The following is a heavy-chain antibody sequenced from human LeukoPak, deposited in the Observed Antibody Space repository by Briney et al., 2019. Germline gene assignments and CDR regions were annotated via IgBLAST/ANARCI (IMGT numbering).Heavy chain of an antibody. D-gene: IGHD2-2*02. CDR1: GGAFSAYY. J-gene: IGHJ5*02. V-gene: IGHV4-34*01. CDR3: ARVPPYTSNWHWFDP. CDR2: IYHDGDV. Sequence: SETLSLTCGVSGGAFSAYYWSWIRQPPRKGLEWIGEIYHDGDVKYNPSLKSRVTMSIDASKNQFTLNLRSVTAADTAVYYCARVPPYTSNWHWFDPWGQGTLVTVSS.